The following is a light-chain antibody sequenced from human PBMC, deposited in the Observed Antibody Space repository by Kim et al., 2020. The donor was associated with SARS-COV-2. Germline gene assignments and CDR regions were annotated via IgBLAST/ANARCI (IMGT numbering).Light chain of an antibody. CDR3: QQFGSSPLFT. Sequence: EIVLMQSPGTLSLSPGERATLSCRASQTVSSSYLAWYQQTPGQAPRLLIYGASSRATGVPDRFSGSGSGTDFTLSISRLEPEDFAVYYCQQFGSSPLFTLGQGTKLEI. CDR2: GAS. J-gene: IGKJ2*01. V-gene: IGKV3-20*01. CDR1: QTVSSSY.